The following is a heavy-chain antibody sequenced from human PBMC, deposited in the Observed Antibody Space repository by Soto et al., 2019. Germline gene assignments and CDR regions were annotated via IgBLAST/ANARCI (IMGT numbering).Heavy chain of an antibody. CDR2: ISGSGAST. CDR3: AKDLSAATRYYLDY. CDR1: GFTFSSYA. Sequence: GGSLRLSCAASGFTFSSYAMSWVRQAPGKGLEWVSAISGSGASTYYADSVKGRFTISRDNSKNTRYLQMNSLRAEDTAVYYCAKDLSAATRYYLDYGGQGTLVTASA. D-gene: IGHD2-15*01. J-gene: IGHJ4*02. V-gene: IGHV3-23*01.